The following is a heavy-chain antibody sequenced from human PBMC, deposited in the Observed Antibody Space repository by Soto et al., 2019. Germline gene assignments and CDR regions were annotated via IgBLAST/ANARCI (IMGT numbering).Heavy chain of an antibody. D-gene: IGHD1-1*01. CDR1: GYTFTSYG. CDR2: ISAHNGNT. J-gene: IGHJ4*02. Sequence: QVHLVQSGAEVKKPGASVKVSCKAYGYTFTSYGINWVRQAPGQGLEWMGWISAHNGNTDYAQKLQGRVSVTRDSSTSTAYMELRSLISDDTAGYYCARGRYGDYWGQGALVTVSS. CDR3: ARGRYGDY. V-gene: IGHV1-18*01.